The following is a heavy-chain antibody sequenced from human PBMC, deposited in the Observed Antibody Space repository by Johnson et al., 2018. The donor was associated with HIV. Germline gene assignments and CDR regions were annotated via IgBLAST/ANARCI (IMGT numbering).Heavy chain of an antibody. CDR1: GLTFNNAW. J-gene: IGHJ3*02. CDR3: ARVRSGLSYDAFDI. Sequence: VQLVESGGGLVKPGGSLRLSCAASGLTFNNAWMNRVRQAPGKGLEWVAKIKQDGSEKYYVDSVKGRFTISRDNAKNSLYLQMNSLRAEDTAIYYCARVRSGLSYDAFDIWGQGTMVTVSS. V-gene: IGHV3-7*01. CDR2: IKQDGSEK. D-gene: IGHD3-3*01.